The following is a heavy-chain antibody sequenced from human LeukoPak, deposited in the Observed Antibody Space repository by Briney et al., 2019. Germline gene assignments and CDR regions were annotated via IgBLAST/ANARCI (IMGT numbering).Heavy chain of an antibody. V-gene: IGHV3-74*01. Sequence: GGSLRLSCAASGFTFSSYWMHWVRQAPGKGLVWVSRINSDGSSTSYADSVRGRFSISRDNAKNTLYLQMNSLRAEDTAVYYCAKDSVNFLFDYWGQGTLVTVSS. CDR3: AKDSVNFLFDY. J-gene: IGHJ4*02. CDR1: GFTFSSYW. D-gene: IGHD1-1*01. CDR2: INSDGSST.